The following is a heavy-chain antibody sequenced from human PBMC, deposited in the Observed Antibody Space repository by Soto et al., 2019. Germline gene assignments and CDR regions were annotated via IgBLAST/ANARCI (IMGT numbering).Heavy chain of an antibody. Sequence: ASVKVSCKASGYTFTSYAMHWVRQAPGQRLEWMGWINAGNGNTNYAQKLQGRVTMTTDTSTSTAYMELRSLRSDDTAVYYCARVRRWFGELLNGNYYYGMDVWGQGTTVTVSS. D-gene: IGHD3-10*01. V-gene: IGHV1-3*01. CDR3: ARVRRWFGELLNGNYYYGMDV. CDR1: GYTFTSYA. J-gene: IGHJ6*02. CDR2: INAGNGNT.